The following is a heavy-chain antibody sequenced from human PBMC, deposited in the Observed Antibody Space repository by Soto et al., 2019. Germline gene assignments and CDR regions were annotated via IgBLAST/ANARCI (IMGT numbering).Heavy chain of an antibody. CDR1: GYSFTSYW. D-gene: IGHD6-13*01. J-gene: IGHJ6*02. CDR2: IYPGDSDT. Sequence: GESLKISCKGSGYSFTSYWIGGVRQMPGKGLEWMGIIYPGDSDTRYSPSFQGQVTISADKSISTAYLQWSSLKASDTAMYYCARHSPIAAAGPVSYYGMDVWGQGTTVTVS. V-gene: IGHV5-51*01. CDR3: ARHSPIAAAGPVSYYGMDV.